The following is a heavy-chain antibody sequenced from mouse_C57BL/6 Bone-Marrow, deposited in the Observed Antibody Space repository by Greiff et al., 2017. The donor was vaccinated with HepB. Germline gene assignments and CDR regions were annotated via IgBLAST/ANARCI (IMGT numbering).Heavy chain of an antibody. CDR2: IDPENGDT. CDR1: GFNIKDDY. J-gene: IGHJ2*01. D-gene: IGHD1-1*01. V-gene: IGHV14-4*01. CDR3: TTAPDCYGRNY. Sequence: EVQLQQSGAELVRPGASVKLSCTASGFNIKDDYMHWVKQRPEQGLEWIGWIDPENGDTEYASKFQGKATITADTSSNTAYLQLSSLTSEDTAVYYCTTAPDCYGRNYWGQGTTLTVSS.